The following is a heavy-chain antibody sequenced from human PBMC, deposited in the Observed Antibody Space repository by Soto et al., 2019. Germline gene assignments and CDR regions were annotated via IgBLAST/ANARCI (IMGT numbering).Heavy chain of an antibody. Sequence: EVQLVESGGGLVKPGASLRLSCAASGFTFSSYSMNWVRQAPGKGLEWVSSISSSSSYIYYADSVKGRFTISRDNAKNSLYLQMNSLRAEDTAVYYCARDVGIAVAVGWFDPWGQGTLVTVSS. V-gene: IGHV3-21*01. D-gene: IGHD6-19*01. CDR2: ISSSSSYI. CDR3: ARDVGIAVAVGWFDP. J-gene: IGHJ5*02. CDR1: GFTFSSYS.